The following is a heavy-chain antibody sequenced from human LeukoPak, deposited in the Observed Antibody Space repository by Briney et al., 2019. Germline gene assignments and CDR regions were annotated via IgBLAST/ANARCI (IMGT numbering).Heavy chain of an antibody. V-gene: IGHV3-30-3*01. D-gene: IGHD1-26*01. CDR3: ARDREGNWFDP. CDR2: ISCDGSNK. Sequence: PGGSLRLSCAASGFTFSSYAMHWVRQAPGKGLEWVAVISCDGSNKYYADSVKGRFTISRDNSKNTLYLQMNSLRAEDTAVYYCARDREGNWFDPWGQGTLVTVSS. CDR1: GFTFSSYA. J-gene: IGHJ5*02.